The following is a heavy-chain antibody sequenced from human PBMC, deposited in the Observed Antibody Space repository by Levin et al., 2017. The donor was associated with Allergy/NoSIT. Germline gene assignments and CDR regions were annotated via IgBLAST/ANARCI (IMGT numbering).Heavy chain of an antibody. J-gene: IGHJ4*02. D-gene: IGHD6-13*01. CDR1: GGSISSSSYY. CDR2: IYYSGST. Sequence: SETLSLTCTVSGGSISSSSYYWGWIRQPPGKGLEWIGSIYYSGSTYYNPSLKSRVTISVDTSKNQFSLKLSSVTAADTAVYYCARQPTAAASRGERWLPPIIGGYWGQGTLVTVSS. CDR3: ARQPTAAASRGERWLPPIIGGY. V-gene: IGHV4-39*01.